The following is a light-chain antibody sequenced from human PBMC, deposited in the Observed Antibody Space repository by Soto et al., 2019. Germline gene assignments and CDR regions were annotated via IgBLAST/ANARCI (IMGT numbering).Light chain of an antibody. CDR2: LAS. J-gene: IGKJ1*01. CDR3: QQYNSWPRT. V-gene: IGKV3-15*01. CDR1: QSVSSN. Sequence: EIVMTQSPATLSVSPGERATLSCRASQSVSSNLAWYQQKPGQAPRLLIYLASARATGIPARFSSSGSGTEFTLTISSLQSEDFAVYYCQQYNSWPRTFGQGTKVEIK.